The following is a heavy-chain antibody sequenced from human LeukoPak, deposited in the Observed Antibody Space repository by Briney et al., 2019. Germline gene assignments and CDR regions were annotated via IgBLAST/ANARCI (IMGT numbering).Heavy chain of an antibody. V-gene: IGHV3-74*01. CDR3: GRGGDGIDV. CDR1: GFNLCNYL. CDR2: INIDETNA. Sequence: GSLRLFCSVSGFNLCNYLMHWVRQGPGGGLVWVSRINIDETNAYADSVSGRFTISRDNAKNTLYLQMNSLRAEDTAVYFCGRGGDGIDVWGQGTTVIVSS. J-gene: IGHJ3*01.